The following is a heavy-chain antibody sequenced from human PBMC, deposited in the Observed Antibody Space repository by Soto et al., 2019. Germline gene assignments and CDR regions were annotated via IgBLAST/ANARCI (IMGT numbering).Heavy chain of an antibody. V-gene: IGHV1-2*04. J-gene: IGHJ4*02. CDR2: INPNSGGT. CDR3: ARRGFYDSSGYYLDY. D-gene: IGHD3-22*01. Sequence: QVPLVQSGAEVKKPGASVKVSCKASGYTFTGYYMHWVRQAPGQGLEWMGWINPNSGGTNYAQKFQGWVTMTRDTSISTAYMELSRLRSDDTAVYYCARRGFYDSSGYYLDYWGQGTLATVSS. CDR1: GYTFTGYY.